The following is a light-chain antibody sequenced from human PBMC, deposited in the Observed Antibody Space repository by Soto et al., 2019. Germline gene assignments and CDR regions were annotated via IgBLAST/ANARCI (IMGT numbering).Light chain of an antibody. V-gene: IGKV3-15*01. Sequence: EIVMTQSPATLSVSPVERATLSCRASQSVSSNLAWYQQKPGQAPRLLISGASTRATGIPARFSGSGSGTEFTLTISSLQSEDFAVYYCRQYNNWPQTFGQGTKVDIK. CDR2: GAS. CDR3: RQYNNWPQT. J-gene: IGKJ1*01. CDR1: QSVSSN.